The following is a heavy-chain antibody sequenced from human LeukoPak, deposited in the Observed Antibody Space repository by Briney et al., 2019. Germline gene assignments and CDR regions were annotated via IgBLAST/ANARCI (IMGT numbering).Heavy chain of an antibody. J-gene: IGHJ4*02. CDR3: AKDISPARVRGVIRGPNDY. CDR2: IKRDGSEK. Sequence: GGSPRLSCAASGFTVSNNYMSWVRQAPGKGLEWVANIKRDGSEKYYVDSVKGRFTISRDNSKNTLYLQMNSLRAEDTAVYYCAKDISPARVRGVIRGPNDYWGRGTLVTVSS. V-gene: IGHV3-7*03. CDR1: GFTVSNNY. D-gene: IGHD3-10*01.